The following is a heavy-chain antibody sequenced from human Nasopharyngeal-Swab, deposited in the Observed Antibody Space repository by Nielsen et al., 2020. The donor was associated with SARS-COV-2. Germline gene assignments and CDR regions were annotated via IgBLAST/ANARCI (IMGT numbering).Heavy chain of an antibody. J-gene: IGHJ6*02. CDR1: GGSFSGYY. D-gene: IGHD3-10*01. Sequence: SETLSLTCAVYGGSFSGYYWSWNRQPPRKWLEWIGEINHSGSTNYNPSLKSRVTISVDTSKNQFSLKLSSGTAADTAVYYCARGVRLTRITMVRGPIESVYGMDVWGQGTTVTVSS. CDR3: ARGVRLTRITMVRGPIESVYGMDV. CDR2: INHSGST. V-gene: IGHV4-34*01.